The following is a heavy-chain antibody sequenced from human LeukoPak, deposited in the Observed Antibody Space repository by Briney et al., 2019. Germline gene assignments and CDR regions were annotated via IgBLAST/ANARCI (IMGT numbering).Heavy chain of an antibody. CDR3: ARVQSGIGNASIYDYVWGSYRPYYFDY. CDR1: GGTFSSYA. D-gene: IGHD3-16*02. Sequence: WASVKVSCKASGGTFSSYAISWVRQAPGQGLEWMGRIIPILGIANYAQKFQGRVTITADKSTSTAYMELSSLRSEDTAVYYCARVQSGIGNASIYDYVWGSYRPYYFDYWGQGTLVTVSS. J-gene: IGHJ4*02. V-gene: IGHV1-69*04. CDR2: IIPILGIA.